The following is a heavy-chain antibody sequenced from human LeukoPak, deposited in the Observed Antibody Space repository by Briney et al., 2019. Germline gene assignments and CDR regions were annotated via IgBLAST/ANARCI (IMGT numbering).Heavy chain of an antibody. V-gene: IGHV3-30*18. J-gene: IGHJ4*02. CDR1: GFTFSSYG. CDR3: AKDAIAVAGLDY. CDR2: ISYDGSNK. D-gene: IGHD6-19*01. Sequence: GRSLRLSCAASGFTFSSYGMHWVRQAPGKGLEWVAVISYDGSNKYYADSVKGRFTISRDNSKNTLYLQMNSLRGEDTAVYYCAKDAIAVAGLDYWGQGTLVTVSS.